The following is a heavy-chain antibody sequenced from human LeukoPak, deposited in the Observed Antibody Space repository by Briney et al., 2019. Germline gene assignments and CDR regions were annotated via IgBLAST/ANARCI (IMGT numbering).Heavy chain of an antibody. CDR1: GGTFSSYA. CDR2: IIPILGIA. V-gene: IGHV1-69*04. D-gene: IGHD2-15*01. Sequence: SVKVSCKASGGTFSSYAISWVRQAPGQGLKWMGRIIPILGIANYAQKFQGRVTITADKSTSTAYMELSSLRSEDTAVYYCARDMVVAATAYYYGMDVWGQGTTVTVSS. CDR3: ARDMVVAATAYYYGMDV. J-gene: IGHJ6*02.